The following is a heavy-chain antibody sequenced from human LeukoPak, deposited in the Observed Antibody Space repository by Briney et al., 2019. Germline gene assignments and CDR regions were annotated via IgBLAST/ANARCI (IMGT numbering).Heavy chain of an antibody. Sequence: GASVKVSCKASGYTFTDYYMHWVRQAPGQGLEWMGWINPDSGGTNYEQKFQGRVTMTRDTSISTAYMEPSRLRSDDTAVYYCASVYDFGSGRATDYWGQGTLVTVSS. CDR3: ASVYDFGSGRATDY. J-gene: IGHJ4*02. CDR2: INPDSGGT. D-gene: IGHD3-3*01. V-gene: IGHV1-2*02. CDR1: GYTFTDYY.